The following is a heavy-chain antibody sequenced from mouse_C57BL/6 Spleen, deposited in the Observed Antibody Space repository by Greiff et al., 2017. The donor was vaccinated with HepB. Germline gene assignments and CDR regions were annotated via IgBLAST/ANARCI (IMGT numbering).Heavy chain of an antibody. Sequence: VQVVESGPGLVQPSQSLSITCTVSGFSLTSYGVHWVRQSPGKGLEWLGVIWSGGSTDYNAAFISRLSISKDNSKSQVFFKMNSLQADDTAIYYCARIGTTAVETWFAYWGQGTLVTVSA. CDR1: GFSLTSYG. V-gene: IGHV2-2*01. D-gene: IGHD1-1*01. CDR3: ARIGTTAVETWFAY. J-gene: IGHJ3*01. CDR2: IWSGGST.